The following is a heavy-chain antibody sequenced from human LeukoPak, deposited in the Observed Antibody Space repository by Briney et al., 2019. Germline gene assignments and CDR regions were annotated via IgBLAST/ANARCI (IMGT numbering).Heavy chain of an antibody. Sequence: GESLKISCKGSGYSFTSYWIGWVRQMPGKGLEWVGIIFPGDSDARYSPSLQGQVTISADKSISTAYLQWSSLKASDTAMYYCARGKIAAPGTLDYWGQGTLVTVSS. V-gene: IGHV5-51*01. CDR2: IFPGDSDA. CDR1: GYSFTSYW. D-gene: IGHD6-13*01. CDR3: ARGKIAAPGTLDY. J-gene: IGHJ4*02.